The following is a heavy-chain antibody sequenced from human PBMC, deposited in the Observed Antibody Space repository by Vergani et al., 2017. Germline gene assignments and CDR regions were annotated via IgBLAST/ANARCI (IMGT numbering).Heavy chain of an antibody. V-gene: IGHV3-23*04. CDR1: GFAVSSNY. D-gene: IGHD6-6*01. J-gene: IGHJ4*02. CDR3: ARDTPGYSSSSGGFDY. Sequence: EVQLVESGGGLVQPGGSLRLSCAASGFAVSSNYMSWVRQAPGKGLEWVSAISGSGGSTYYADSVKGRFTISRDNSKNTLYLQMNSLRAEDTAVYYCARDTPGYSSSSGGFDYWGQGTLVTVSS. CDR2: ISGSGGST.